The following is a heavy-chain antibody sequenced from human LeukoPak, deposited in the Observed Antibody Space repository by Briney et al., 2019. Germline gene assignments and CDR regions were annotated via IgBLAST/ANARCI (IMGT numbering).Heavy chain of an antibody. V-gene: IGHV7-4-1*02. J-gene: IGHJ3*02. Sequence: ASVKLSCKASVSTFTNYAMNWVREAPGQGLEWMGWIHPSTGNPTCAQGFTGRFVFSLDTSVSTTYLQISGLKAEDTAVYYCAPLTRPSHYYDSSGPRAFDIWGQGTMVTVSS. CDR2: IHPSTGNP. D-gene: IGHD3-22*01. CDR1: VSTFTNYA. CDR3: APLTRPSHYYDSSGPRAFDI.